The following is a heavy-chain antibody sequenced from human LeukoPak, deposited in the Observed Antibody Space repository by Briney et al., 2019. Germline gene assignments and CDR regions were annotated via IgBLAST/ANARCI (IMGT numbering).Heavy chain of an antibody. V-gene: IGHV3-66*01. Sequence: GGSLRLSCAASGFTDSSNFMSWVRQAPGKGLEWVSVIYSGGSTYYADSVKGRFTISRDNSKNTLHLQMNSLRAEDTAVYYCAKDDRGNEAPFDYWGQGTLVTVSS. J-gene: IGHJ4*02. CDR3: AKDDRGNEAPFDY. CDR2: IYSGGST. CDR1: GFTDSSNF.